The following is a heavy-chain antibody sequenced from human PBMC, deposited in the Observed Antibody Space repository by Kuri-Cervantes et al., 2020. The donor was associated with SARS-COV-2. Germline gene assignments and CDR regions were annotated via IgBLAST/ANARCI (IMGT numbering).Heavy chain of an antibody. D-gene: IGHD3-10*01. CDR3: ASFYGSGTSPGGYYYYGMDV. Sequence: SVKVSCKASGFTFRSSAVQWVRQARGQHLEWIGRIVVGSGDTNYAQEFHERVTITRDVSTSTAYMELSSLRSEDTAVYYCASFYGSGTSPGGYYYYGMDVWGQGTTVTVSS. CDR1: GFTFRSSA. J-gene: IGHJ6*02. V-gene: IGHV1-58*01. CDR2: IVVGSGDT.